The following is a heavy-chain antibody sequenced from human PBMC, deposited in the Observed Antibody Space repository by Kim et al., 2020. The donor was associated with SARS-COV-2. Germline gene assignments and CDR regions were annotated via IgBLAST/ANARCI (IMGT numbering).Heavy chain of an antibody. D-gene: IGHD2-2*01. J-gene: IGHJ4*02. CDR2: IGITGRNT. Sequence: GGSLRLSCEASGFTFTSYAMTWVRQAPGKGLEWVASIGITGRNTYYADSVKGRFTISRDNSRDTLFLHMNSLRAEDTAVYYCTKRTSGAWPFDYWGQGTLVTVSS. CDR3: TKRTSGAWPFDY. V-gene: IGHV3-23*01. CDR1: GFTFTSYA.